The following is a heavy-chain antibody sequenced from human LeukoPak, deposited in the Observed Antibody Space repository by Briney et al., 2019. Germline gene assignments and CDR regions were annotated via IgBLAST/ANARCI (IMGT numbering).Heavy chain of an antibody. CDR1: GFTFSNSA. CDR3: AKDVIVGATSFDY. D-gene: IGHD1-26*01. CDR2: ISGSGGST. V-gene: IGHV3-23*01. Sequence: GGSLRLSCAASGFTFSNSAMSWVRQAPGKGLEWVSAISGSGGSTYYADSVKGRFTISRDNSKNTLYLQMNSLRAEDTAVYYCAKDVIVGATSFDYWGQGTLVTVSS. J-gene: IGHJ4*02.